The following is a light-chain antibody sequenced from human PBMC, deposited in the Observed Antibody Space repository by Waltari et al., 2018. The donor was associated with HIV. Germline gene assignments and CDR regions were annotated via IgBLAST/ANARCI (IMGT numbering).Light chain of an antibody. J-gene: IGLJ2*01. CDR3: VTWYDSLRGVV. CDR1: TSNIGSNY. CDR2: RND. Sequence: SVVTQPPSASGTPGQRVTISCSGNTSNIGSNYVFWYQHLPGTAPKLLIHRNDQRPSGVPDRLSGSTSGTSASLAISGLRSEDEADDYWVTWYDSLRGVVFGGGTKVAVL. V-gene: IGLV1-47*01.